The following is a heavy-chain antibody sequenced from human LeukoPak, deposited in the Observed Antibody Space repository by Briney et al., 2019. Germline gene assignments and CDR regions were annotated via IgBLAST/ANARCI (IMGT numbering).Heavy chain of an antibody. V-gene: IGHV3-30*02. CDR3: AKDRLRFLSTEYYYYYMDV. Sequence: PGGYLRLSCAASGFTFSSYGMHWVRQAPGKGLEWVAFIRYDGSNKYYADSVKGRFTISRDNSKNTLYLQMNSLRAEDTAVYYCAKDRLRFLSTEYYYYYMDVWGKGTTVTVSS. CDR1: GFTFSSYG. J-gene: IGHJ6*03. D-gene: IGHD3-3*01. CDR2: IRYDGSNK.